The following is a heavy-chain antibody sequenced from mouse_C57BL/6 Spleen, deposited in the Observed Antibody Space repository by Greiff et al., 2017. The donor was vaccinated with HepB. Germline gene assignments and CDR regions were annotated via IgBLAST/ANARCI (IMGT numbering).Heavy chain of an antibody. D-gene: IGHD1-1*01. J-gene: IGHJ4*01. CDR2: IDPNSGGN. V-gene: IGHV1-72*01. CDR3: ARNYSSSYDYAMDY. CDR1: GYTFTSYW. Sequence: QVQLQQPGAELVKPGASVKLSCKASGYTFTSYWMHWVKQRPGRGLEWIGRIDPNSGGNKYNEKFKSKATLTVDKPSSTAYMQLSSLTSEDSAVYYCARNYSSSYDYAMDYWGQGTSVTVSS.